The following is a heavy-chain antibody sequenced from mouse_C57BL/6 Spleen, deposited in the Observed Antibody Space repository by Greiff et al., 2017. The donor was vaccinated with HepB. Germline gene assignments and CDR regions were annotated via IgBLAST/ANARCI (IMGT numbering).Heavy chain of an antibody. CDR1: GFTFSDYG. CDR2: ISSGSSTI. V-gene: IGHV5-17*01. D-gene: IGHD1-1*01. CDR3: ARTDYGSSYYFDY. Sequence: EVHLVESGGGLVKPGGSLKLSCAASGFTFSDYGMHWVRQAPEKGLEWVAYISSGSSTIYYADTVKGRFTISRDNAKNTLFLQMTSLRSEDTAMYYCARTDYGSSYYFDYWGQGTTLTVSS. J-gene: IGHJ2*01.